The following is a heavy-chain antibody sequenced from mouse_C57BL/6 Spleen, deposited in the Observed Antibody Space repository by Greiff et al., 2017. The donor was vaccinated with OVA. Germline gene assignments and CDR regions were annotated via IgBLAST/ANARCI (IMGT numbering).Heavy chain of an antibody. D-gene: IGHD1-1*01. CDR1: GYTFTSYD. CDR3: ARERTTVVLDY. V-gene: IGHV1-85*01. J-gene: IGHJ2*01. Sequence: QVQLQQSGPELVKPGASVTLSCKASGYTFTSYDINWVKQRPGQGLEWIGWIYPRDGSTKYNEKFKGKATLTVDTSSSTAYMELHSLTSEDSAVYFWARERTTVVLDYWGQGTTLTVSS. CDR2: IYPRDGST.